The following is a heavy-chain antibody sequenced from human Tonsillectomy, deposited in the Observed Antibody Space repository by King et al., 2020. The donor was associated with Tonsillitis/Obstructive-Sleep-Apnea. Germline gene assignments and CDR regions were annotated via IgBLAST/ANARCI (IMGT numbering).Heavy chain of an antibody. J-gene: IGHJ6*02. CDR3: ASAGGYYSGMDV. CDR2: IDPSDSYT. V-gene: IGHV5-10-1*03. CDR1: GYSFTSYW. D-gene: IGHD3-10*01. Sequence: QLVQSGAEVKKPGESLRISCKGSGYSFTSYWINWVRQMPGKGLEWMGRIDPSDSYTDYSPSFQGHVSISADKSISTAYLQWSSLKASDTAMYYCASAGGYYSGMDVWGHGTTVTVSS.